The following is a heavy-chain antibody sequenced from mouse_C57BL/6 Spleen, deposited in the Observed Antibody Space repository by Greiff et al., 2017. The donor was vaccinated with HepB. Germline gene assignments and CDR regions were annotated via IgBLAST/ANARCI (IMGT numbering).Heavy chain of an antibody. Sequence: QVQLQQPGTELVKPGASVKLSCKASGYTFTSYWMHWVKQRPGQGLEWIGNINPSNGGTNYNEKFKSKATLTVDKSSSTAYMQLSSLTSEDSAFYYCAREGYDGYYLYYFDYWGQGTTLTVSS. CDR1: GYTFTSYW. J-gene: IGHJ2*01. CDR3: AREGYDGYYLYYFDY. V-gene: IGHV1-53*01. CDR2: INPSNGGT. D-gene: IGHD2-3*01.